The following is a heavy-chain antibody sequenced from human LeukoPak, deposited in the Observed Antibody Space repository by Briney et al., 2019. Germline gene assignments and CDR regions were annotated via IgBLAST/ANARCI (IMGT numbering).Heavy chain of an antibody. V-gene: IGHV3-23*01. CDR1: GFTFSSYA. CDR2: ISGSGGST. J-gene: IGHJ4*02. Sequence: GGSLRLSCAASGFTFSSYAMSWVRQAPGKGLEWVSAISGSGGSTYYADSVKGRFTISRDNSKNTLYLQMNSLRAEDAAVYYCAKQIAVAYYFDYWGQGTLVTVSS. CDR3: AKQIAVAYYFDY. D-gene: IGHD6-19*01.